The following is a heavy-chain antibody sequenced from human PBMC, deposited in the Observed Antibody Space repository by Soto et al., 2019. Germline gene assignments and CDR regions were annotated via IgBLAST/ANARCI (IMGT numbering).Heavy chain of an antibody. CDR3: ARIHILNYDFWSGYGYYFDY. D-gene: IGHD3-3*01. CDR1: GGSISSGGYY. V-gene: IGHV4-31*03. Sequence: TLSLTCTVSGGSISSGGYYWSWIRQHPGKGLEWIGYIYYSGSTYYNPSLKSRVTISVDTSKNQFSLKLSSVTAADTAVCYCARIHILNYDFWSGYGYYFDYWGQGTLVTVSS. J-gene: IGHJ4*02. CDR2: IYYSGST.